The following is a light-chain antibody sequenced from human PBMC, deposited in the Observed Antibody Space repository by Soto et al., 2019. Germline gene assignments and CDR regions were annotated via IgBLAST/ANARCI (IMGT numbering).Light chain of an antibody. V-gene: IGLV3-1*01. CDR1: KLGDKY. J-gene: IGLJ2*01. Sequence: SYELTQPPSVSVSPGQTASITCSGDKLGDKYVCWYHQKSGQSPVLVIYQDTKRPSGIPDRFSGSKSGNTASLAVSGLQAEDEADYYCSSYAGRNVIFGGGTKLTVL. CDR3: SSYAGRNVI. CDR2: QDT.